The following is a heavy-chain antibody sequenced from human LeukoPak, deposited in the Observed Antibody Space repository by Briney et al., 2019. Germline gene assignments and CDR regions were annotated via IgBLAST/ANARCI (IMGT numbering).Heavy chain of an antibody. V-gene: IGHV3-30-3*01. CDR3: AREPDIVVVPAVSLDD. CDR2: ISYVVSNK. D-gene: IGHD2-2*01. Sequence: PGRSLRPSSPSPVAPLAIHSIHWAGQAPAQGLEWVAVISYVVSNKYYAGSVKGRFTISRDNSKNTLYLQMNSLRAEDTAVYYCAREPDIVVVPAVSLDDWGQGTLVTVSS. CDR1: VAPLAIHS. J-gene: IGHJ4*02.